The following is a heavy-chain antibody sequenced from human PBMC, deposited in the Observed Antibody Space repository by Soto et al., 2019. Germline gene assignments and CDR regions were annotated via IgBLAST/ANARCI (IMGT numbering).Heavy chain of an antibody. CDR3: ARGYSSSWFRGLPLYYFDY. V-gene: IGHV6-1*01. CDR1: GDSVSSNSAA. J-gene: IGHJ4*02. CDR2: TYYRSKWYN. D-gene: IGHD6-13*01. Sequence: PSQTLSLTCAISGDSVSSNSAAWNWIRQSPSRDLEWLGRTYYRSKWYNDYAVSVKSRITINPDTSKNQFSLQLNSVTPEDTAVYYCARGYSSSWFRGLPLYYFDYWGQGTLVTVSS.